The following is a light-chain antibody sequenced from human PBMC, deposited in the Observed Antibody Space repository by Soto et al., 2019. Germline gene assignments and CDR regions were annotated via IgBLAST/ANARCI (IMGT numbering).Light chain of an antibody. CDR3: HSYDVSLGGPV. J-gene: IGLJ2*01. CDR1: SSNIGAGYD. CDR2: DNN. V-gene: IGLV1-40*01. Sequence: QSVLTQPPSVSGAPGQRVTISCTGSSSNIGAGYDVHWYQQLPGTAPKVLIYDNNNKPTGVPDRFSGPKSGPSASLAITGLQAEDEADYYCHSYDVSLGGPVFGGGTKLTVL.